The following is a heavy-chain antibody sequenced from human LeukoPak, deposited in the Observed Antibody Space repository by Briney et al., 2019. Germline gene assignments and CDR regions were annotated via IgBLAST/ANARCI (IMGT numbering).Heavy chain of an antibody. CDR1: GGSFSGYY. CDR2: IDHSGST. J-gene: IGHJ2*01. CDR3: ARAHDYVWGSHRRSYW. D-gene: IGHD3-16*02. V-gene: IGHV4-34*01. Sequence: SETLSLTCAVYGGSFSGYYWSWIRQPPGKGLEWIGEIDHSGSTNYNPSLKSRVTISVDTSKNQFSLKLGSVTAADTAVYYCARAHDYVWGSHRRSYW.